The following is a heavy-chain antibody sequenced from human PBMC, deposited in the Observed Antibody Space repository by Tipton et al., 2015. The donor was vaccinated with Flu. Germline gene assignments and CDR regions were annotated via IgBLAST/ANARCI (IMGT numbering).Heavy chain of an antibody. J-gene: IGHJ3*01. D-gene: IGHD7-27*01. CDR1: GLTVSTNY. CDR2: IYSGDSGDDT. Sequence: SLRLSCAASGLTVSTNYMNWVRQAPGKGLEWVSVIYSGDSGDDTYYADSVRGRFTISRDNSKLYLQMNNLRAEDTAIYYCAREWGPHDGFDVWGQGTLVTVSS. CDR3: AREWGPHDGFDV. V-gene: IGHV3-66*01.